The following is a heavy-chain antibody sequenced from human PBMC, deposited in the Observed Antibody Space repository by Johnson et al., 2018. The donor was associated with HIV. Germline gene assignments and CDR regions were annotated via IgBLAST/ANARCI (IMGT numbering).Heavy chain of an antibody. D-gene: IGHD3-22*01. Sequence: VESGGGVVQPGGSLRLSCAASGFTFSSYGMHWVRQAPGKGLEWVAFIRYDGSNKYYADSVKGRFTISRDNSKNTLYLQMNSLRAEDTAVYYCAKDNYYDSSGSGAGGPYDAFDIWGQGTMVTVSS. V-gene: IGHV3-30*02. CDR2: IRYDGSNK. CDR1: GFTFSSYG. J-gene: IGHJ3*02. CDR3: AKDNYYDSSGSGAGGPYDAFDI.